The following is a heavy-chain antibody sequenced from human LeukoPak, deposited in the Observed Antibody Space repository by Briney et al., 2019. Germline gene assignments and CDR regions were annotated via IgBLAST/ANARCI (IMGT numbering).Heavy chain of an antibody. Sequence: GGSLRLSCAASGFTFSSYAMHWVRQAPGKGLEWVAVISYDGSNKYYADSVKGRSTISRDNSKNTLYLQMNSLRAEDTAVYYCARCPYYYDSSGYSSDNWFDPWGQGTLVTVSS. D-gene: IGHD3-22*01. CDR3: ARCPYYYDSSGYSSDNWFDP. CDR1: GFTFSSYA. V-gene: IGHV3-30-3*01. J-gene: IGHJ5*02. CDR2: ISYDGSNK.